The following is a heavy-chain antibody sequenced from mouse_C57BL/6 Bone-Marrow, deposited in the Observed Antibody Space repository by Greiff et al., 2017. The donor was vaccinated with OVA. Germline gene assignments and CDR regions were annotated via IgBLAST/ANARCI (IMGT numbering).Heavy chain of an antibody. V-gene: IGHV1-4*01. CDR3: ARKVYGSSRYFDV. CDR1: GYTFTSYT. J-gene: IGHJ1*03. Sequence: VQLQESGAELVRPGASVKMSCKASGYTFTSYTMHWVKQRPGQGLEWIGYINPSSGYTNYNQKFKDQATLTADKSSSTAYMQLSSLTSEDSAVYDCARKVYGSSRYFDVWGTGTTVTVSS. CDR2: INPSSGYT. D-gene: IGHD1-1*01.